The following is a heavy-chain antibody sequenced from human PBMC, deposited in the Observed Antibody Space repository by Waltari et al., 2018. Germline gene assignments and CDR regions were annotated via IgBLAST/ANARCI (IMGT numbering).Heavy chain of an antibody. Sequence: QLQLQESGPGLVKPSETLSLTCTVSGGSISSSSYYWGWIRQPPGKGLEWIGSIYYSGSTYYNPSLKSRVTISVDTSKNQFSLKLSSVTAADTAVYYCARGGIVGATMGFDYWGQGTLVTVSS. CDR3: ARGGIVGATMGFDY. CDR1: GGSISSSSYY. D-gene: IGHD1-26*01. CDR2: IYYSGST. V-gene: IGHV4-39*07. J-gene: IGHJ4*02.